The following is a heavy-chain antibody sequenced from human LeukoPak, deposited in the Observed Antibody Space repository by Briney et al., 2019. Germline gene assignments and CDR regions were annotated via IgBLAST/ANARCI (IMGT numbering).Heavy chain of an antibody. D-gene: IGHD6-13*01. Sequence: GGSLRLSCAASGFTFSSYSMNWVRQAPGKGLEWVSSISSSSGYIYYADSVKGRFTISRDNAKNSLYLQMNSLRAEDTAVYYCARDHEAAAGRYLTVFDYWGQGTLVTVSS. V-gene: IGHV3-21*01. CDR1: GFTFSSYS. J-gene: IGHJ4*02. CDR3: ARDHEAAAGRYLTVFDY. CDR2: ISSSSGYI.